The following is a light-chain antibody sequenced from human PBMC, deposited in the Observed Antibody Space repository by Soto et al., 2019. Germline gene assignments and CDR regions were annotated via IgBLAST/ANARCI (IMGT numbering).Light chain of an antibody. Sequence: QAVVTQSSSASASLGSSVKLICTLSSGHSSYIIAWHQQQPGKAPRYLMKFEGSGSYNKGSGVPDRFSGSGSGADRYLTISNLQSEDEADYYCETWDSNTRVFGGGTKLTVL. J-gene: IGLJ2*01. CDR3: ETWDSNTRV. CDR2: FEGSGSY. CDR1: SGHSSYI. V-gene: IGLV4-60*03.